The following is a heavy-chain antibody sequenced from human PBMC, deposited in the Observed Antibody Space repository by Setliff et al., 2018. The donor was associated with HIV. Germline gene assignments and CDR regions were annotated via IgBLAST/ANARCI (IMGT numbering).Heavy chain of an antibody. V-gene: IGHV1-69*10. J-gene: IGHJ3*02. CDR3: AKGPNFEDAFDI. CDR1: GGTFSNYA. Sequence: SVKVSCKASGGTFSNYAFSWVRQAPGQGLEWMGGLIPIVDITKSTQKFRDSVTFTADESTKTAQMELSGLTFEDTAVYYCAKGPNFEDAFDIWGQGTVVTVSS. CDR2: LIPIVDIT. D-gene: IGHD2-8*01.